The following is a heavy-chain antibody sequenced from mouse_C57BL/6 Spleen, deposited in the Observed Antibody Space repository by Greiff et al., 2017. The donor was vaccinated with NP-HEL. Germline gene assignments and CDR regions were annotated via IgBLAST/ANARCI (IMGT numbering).Heavy chain of an antibody. V-gene: IGHV3-6*01. CDR2: ISYDGSN. D-gene: IGHD1-1*01. CDR3: ARGADYGSSLYAMDY. J-gene: IGHJ4*01. CDR1: GYSITSGYY. Sequence: DVQLQESGPGLVKPSQSLSLTCSVTGYSITSGYYWNWIRQFPGNKLEWMGYISYDGSNNYNPSLKNRISITRDTSKNQFFLKLNSVTTEDTATYYCARGADYGSSLYAMDYWGQGTSVTVSS.